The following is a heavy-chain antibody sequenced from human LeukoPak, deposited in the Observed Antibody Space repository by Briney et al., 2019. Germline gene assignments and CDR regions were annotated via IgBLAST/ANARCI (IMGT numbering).Heavy chain of an antibody. Sequence: GGSLRLSCAVSGFTFSNYWMHWVRQVPGKGLVWVSRINSDGGSTGYADSVKGRFTISRDNAKNTLYLQMNSLRAEGTALYYCARGGTSGSLIYWGQGTLVTVSS. V-gene: IGHV3-74*01. D-gene: IGHD1-26*01. CDR1: GFTFSNYW. J-gene: IGHJ4*02. CDR3: ARGGTSGSLIY. CDR2: INSDGGST.